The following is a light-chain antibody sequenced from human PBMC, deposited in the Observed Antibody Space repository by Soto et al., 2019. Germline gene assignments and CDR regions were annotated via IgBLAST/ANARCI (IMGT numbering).Light chain of an antibody. V-gene: IGKV3-20*01. J-gene: IGKJ2*01. CDR2: GAS. Sequence: EIVLTQSPGTLSLSPGERATLSCRASQSVSSSYLAWYQQKPGQAPRLLIYGASSRATGIPDRFSGGGSGTDFTLTISRLEPQDFALYYSPQYVTSPYTFGQGTKLEI. CDR1: QSVSSSY. CDR3: PQYVTSPYT.